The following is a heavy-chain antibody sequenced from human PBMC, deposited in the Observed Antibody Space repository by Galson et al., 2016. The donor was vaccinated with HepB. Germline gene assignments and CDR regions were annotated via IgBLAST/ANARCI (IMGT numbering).Heavy chain of an antibody. CDR1: GGTFSNYA. CDR2: IIPIFGTV. CDR3: ARDSVYGSGSYY. V-gene: IGHV1-69*13. Sequence: SVKVSCKAFGGTFSNYAISWVRQAPGQGLEWMGGIIPIFGTVNYAQKFQGSVTITADESTSTAYMELSSLRSEDTAVYYCARDSVYGSGSYYWGQGTLVTVSS. D-gene: IGHD3-10*01. J-gene: IGHJ4*02.